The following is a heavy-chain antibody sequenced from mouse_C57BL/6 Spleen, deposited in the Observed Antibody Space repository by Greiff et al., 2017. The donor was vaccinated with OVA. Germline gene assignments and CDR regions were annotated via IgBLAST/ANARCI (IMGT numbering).Heavy chain of an antibody. CDR3: ARHPTVDYYAMDY. D-gene: IGHD1-1*01. CDR2: ISGGGGNT. V-gene: IGHV5-9*01. CDR1: GFTFSSYT. Sequence: DVKLVESGGGLVKPGGSLKLSCAASGFTFSSYTMSWVRQTPEKRLEWVATISGGGGNTYYPDSVKGRFTISRDNAKNTLYLQMSSLRSEDTALYYCARHPTVDYYAMDYWGQGTSVTVSS. J-gene: IGHJ4*01.